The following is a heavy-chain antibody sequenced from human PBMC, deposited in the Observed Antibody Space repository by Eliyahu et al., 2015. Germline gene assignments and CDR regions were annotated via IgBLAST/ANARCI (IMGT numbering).Heavy chain of an antibody. D-gene: IGHD3-10*01. Sequence: QVQVVESGGGVVQPGRSLRLSCAASKFTLRNSAMHWVRQAPGKGXEGVAVISYAGSDKYFADSVKGRFTISRDNSKNTLYLQMNSLRPEDTAVYYCAKDRGRGGTSYYYGMDVWGQGTTVTVSS. CDR2: ISYAGSDK. V-gene: IGHV3-30*01. CDR3: AKDRGRGGTSYYYGMDV. CDR1: KFTLRNSA. J-gene: IGHJ6*02.